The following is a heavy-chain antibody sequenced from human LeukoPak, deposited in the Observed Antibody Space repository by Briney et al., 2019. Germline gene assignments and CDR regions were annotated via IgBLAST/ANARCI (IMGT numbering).Heavy chain of an antibody. V-gene: IGHV4-34*01. CDR2: INHSGST. Sequence: SETLSLTCAVYGGSFSGYYWSWIRQPPGKGLEWIGEINHSGSTNYNPSLKSRVTISVDTSKNQFSLKLSSVTAADTAVYYCARSVRKRVPAASYYYGMDVWGQGTTVTVSS. D-gene: IGHD2-2*01. J-gene: IGHJ6*02. CDR1: GGSFSGYY. CDR3: ARSVRKRVPAASYYYGMDV.